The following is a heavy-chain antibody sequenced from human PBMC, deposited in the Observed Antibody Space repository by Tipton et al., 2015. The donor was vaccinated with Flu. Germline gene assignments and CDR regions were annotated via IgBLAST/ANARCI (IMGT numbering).Heavy chain of an antibody. CDR1: GDSISGDYY. J-gene: IGHJ4*02. Sequence: TLSLTCTISGDSISGDYYWGWIRQPPGKGLQWIGNVFHTGSTYHNPSLRSRVTISVDTSKNQFSLKLSSVTAADTAVYYCARGLYGSGSYQRRYFDSWGQGTLVTVSS. V-gene: IGHV4-38-2*02. CDR3: ARGLYGSGSYQRRYFDS. CDR2: VFHTGST. D-gene: IGHD3-10*01.